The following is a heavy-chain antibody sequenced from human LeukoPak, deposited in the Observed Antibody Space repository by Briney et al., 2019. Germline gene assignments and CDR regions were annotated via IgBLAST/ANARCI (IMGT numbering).Heavy chain of an antibody. V-gene: IGHV4-4*07. CDR3: ARDSSPYYYDSSGGYYFDY. Sequence: SETLSLTCTVSGGSISSYYWSWIRQPAGKGLEWIGRIYTSGSTNYNPSLKSRVTMSVDTSKNQFSLKLSSVTAADTAVYYCARDSSPYYYDSSGGYYFDYWGQGTLVTVSS. D-gene: IGHD3-22*01. J-gene: IGHJ4*02. CDR1: GGSISSYY. CDR2: IYTSGST.